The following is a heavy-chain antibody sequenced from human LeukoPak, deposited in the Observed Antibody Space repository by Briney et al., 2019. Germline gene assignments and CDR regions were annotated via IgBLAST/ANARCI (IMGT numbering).Heavy chain of an antibody. J-gene: IGHJ4*02. CDR1: GGSFSGYY. Sequence: SETLSLTCAVYGGSFSGYYWSWIRQPPGKGLEWIGEINHSGSTNCNPSLKSRVTISVDTSKNQFSLKLSSVTAADTAVYYCARFHRIAAAGTQRYYFDYWGQGTLVTVSS. CDR2: INHSGST. CDR3: ARFHRIAAAGTQRYYFDY. V-gene: IGHV4-34*01. D-gene: IGHD6-13*01.